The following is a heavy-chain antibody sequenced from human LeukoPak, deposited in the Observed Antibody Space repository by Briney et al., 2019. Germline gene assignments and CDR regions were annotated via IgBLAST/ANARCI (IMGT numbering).Heavy chain of an antibody. CDR1: GFSFSSYS. D-gene: IGHD1-26*01. V-gene: IGHV3-21*01. CDR2: ITSSSTYT. J-gene: IGHJ6*03. CDR3: ARDPYSGTYGDTYYYYMDV. Sequence: GGSLRLSCAASGFSFSSYSMNWVRQTPGKGLEWVSSITSSSTYTFYADSVKGRFTISRDNARNSLYLQMNSLRAEDTAVYYCARDPYSGTYGDTYYYYMDVWGKGTTVTISS.